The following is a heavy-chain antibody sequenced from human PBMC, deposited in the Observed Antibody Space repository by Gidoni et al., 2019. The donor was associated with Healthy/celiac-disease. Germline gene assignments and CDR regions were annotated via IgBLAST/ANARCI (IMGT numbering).Heavy chain of an antibody. D-gene: IGHD1-7*01. V-gene: IGHV4-38-2*02. CDR1: GYSISSGYY. CDR3: ARGRTGTTTW. J-gene: IGHJ4*02. CDR2: IYHSGST. Sequence: QVQLQESGPGLVKPSETLSLTCTVSGYSISSGYYWGWIRQPPGKGLEWIGSIYHSGSTYYNPSLKSRVTISVDTSKNQFSLKLSSVTAADTAVYYCARGRTGTTTWWGQGTLVTVSS.